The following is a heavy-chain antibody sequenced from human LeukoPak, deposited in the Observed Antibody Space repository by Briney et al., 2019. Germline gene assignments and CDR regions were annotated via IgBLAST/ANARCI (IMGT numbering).Heavy chain of an antibody. CDR2: ISGSGGST. CDR3: AKGFEESGSPRSFDY. CDR1: GFTFSSYA. Sequence: PGGSLRLSCAASGFTFSSYAMSWVRQAPGKGLQWVSAISGSGGSTYYADSVKGRFTISRDNSKNTLYLQMNSLRAEDTAVYYCAKGFEESGSPRSFDYWGQGTLVTVSS. J-gene: IGHJ4*02. D-gene: IGHD3-10*01. V-gene: IGHV3-23*01.